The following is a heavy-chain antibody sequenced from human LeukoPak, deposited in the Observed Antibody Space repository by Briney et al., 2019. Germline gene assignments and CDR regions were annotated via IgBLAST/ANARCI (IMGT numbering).Heavy chain of an antibody. CDR2: ISGSGGST. CDR1: RFTFSNYA. V-gene: IGHV3-23*01. D-gene: IGHD5/OR15-5a*01. CDR3: AKSNIASTITGAFDI. J-gene: IGHJ3*02. Sequence: PGGSLRLSCAASRFTFSNYAMSWVRQAPGKGLEWVSGISGSGGSTDYADSVKGRFTISGDNSQNTLYLQMNSLRAADTAVYYCAKSNIASTITGAFDIWGQGTMVTVSS.